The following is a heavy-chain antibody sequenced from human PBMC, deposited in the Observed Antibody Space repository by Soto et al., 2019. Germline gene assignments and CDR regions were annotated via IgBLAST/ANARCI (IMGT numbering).Heavy chain of an antibody. J-gene: IGHJ6*04. CDR2: IQSGGPT. CDR3: ARDDVLCDGGRCYGGPLDV. CDR1: GFTVSSKY. V-gene: IGHV3-66*01. D-gene: IGHD2-15*01. Sequence: EVQLVESGGGLVQTGGSLRLSCAASGFTVSSKYMSWVRQAPGQGLERVSLIQSGGPTYYADSVKGRFTISRDTSENTVHLQMDSLRAEETAVYYCARDDVLCDGGRCYGGPLDVWGKGTTVTVSS.